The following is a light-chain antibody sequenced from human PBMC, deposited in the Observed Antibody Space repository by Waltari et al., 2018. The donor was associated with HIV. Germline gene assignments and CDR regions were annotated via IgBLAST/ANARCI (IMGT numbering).Light chain of an antibody. CDR3: SSYAGTYIV. V-gene: IGLV2-14*01. CDR1: NSDLGSYNY. CDR2: AVN. Sequence: QSALTQPASVSGSPGPSITISCTGTNSDLGSYNYVSWYQQYPGKAPKLRIYAVNNRPSGISYRFSGSKSGNTASLTISGLLAEDEADYHCSSYAGTYIVFGTGTRVTVL. J-gene: IGLJ1*01.